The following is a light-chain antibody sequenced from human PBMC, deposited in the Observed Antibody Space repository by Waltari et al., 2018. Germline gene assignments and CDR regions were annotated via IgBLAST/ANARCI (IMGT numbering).Light chain of an antibody. J-gene: IGLJ3*02. CDR1: TLRTFY. CDR2: GQN. V-gene: IGLV3-19*01. CDR3: NGRDISGNHVL. Sequence: SSELAQDPAVSVALGQTVTITCRGDTLRTFYATRYQQKPGKAPLLVIYGQNNRPPGIPDRFSGSNSGTTASLTISETRAEDEADYYCNGRDISGNHVLFGGGTKLTV.